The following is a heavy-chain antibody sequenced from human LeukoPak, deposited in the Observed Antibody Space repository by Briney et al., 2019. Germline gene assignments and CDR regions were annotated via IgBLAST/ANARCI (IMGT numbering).Heavy chain of an antibody. D-gene: IGHD3-16*02. CDR2: IYTSGST. CDR1: GGSISGGSYY. J-gene: IGHJ4*02. CDR3: AREGYYDYVWGSYRPPQGPFDY. Sequence: PSQTLSLTCTVSGGSISGGSYYWSWIRQPAGKGLEWIGRIYTSGSTNYNPSLKSRVTISVDTSKNQFSLKLSSVTAADTAVYYCAREGYYDYVWGSYRPPQGPFDYWGQGTLVTVSS. V-gene: IGHV4-61*02.